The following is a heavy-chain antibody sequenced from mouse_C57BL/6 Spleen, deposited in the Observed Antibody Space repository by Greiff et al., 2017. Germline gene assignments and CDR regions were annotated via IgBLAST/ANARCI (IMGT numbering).Heavy chain of an antibody. CDR1: GFTFSNYW. CDR3: TPIYDGYYERAMDY. V-gene: IGHV6-3*01. Sequence: EVKVEESGGGLVQPGGSMKLSCVASGFTFSNYWMNWVRQSPEKGLEWVAQIRLKSDNYATHYAESVKGRFTISRDDSKSSVYLQMNNLRAEDTGIYYCTPIYDGYYERAMDYWGQGTSVTVSS. CDR2: IRLKSDNYAT. D-gene: IGHD2-3*01. J-gene: IGHJ4*01.